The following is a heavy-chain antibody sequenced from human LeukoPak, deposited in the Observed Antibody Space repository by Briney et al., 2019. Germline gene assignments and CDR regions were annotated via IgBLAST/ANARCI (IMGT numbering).Heavy chain of an antibody. CDR3: AKSRNTGYSLFDY. CDR2: IGGSGGST. V-gene: IGHV3-23*01. CDR1: GFTFSSYA. D-gene: IGHD3-9*01. Sequence: GGSLSLSCAACGFTFSSYAMSWVRQALAKGLELVSAIGGSGGSTYYADSVKGRFTIARDNSENTLYLQMNSLRAEDTAVYYWAKSRNTGYSLFDYWGQGTLVTVSS. J-gene: IGHJ4*02.